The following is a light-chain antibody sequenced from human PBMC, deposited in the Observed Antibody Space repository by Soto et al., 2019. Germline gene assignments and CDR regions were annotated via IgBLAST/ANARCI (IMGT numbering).Light chain of an antibody. Sequence: EIVMTQSPATLSVSPGERATLSCRASQSVSSNLAWYQQKPGQAPRLLIYGASTRATGIPARFSGSGSGTEFTLNISSLQSEDFAVYYCQQYNNLPPPLTFGGGTKVEIK. J-gene: IGKJ4*01. CDR1: QSVSSN. V-gene: IGKV3-15*01. CDR2: GAS. CDR3: QQYNNLPPPLT.